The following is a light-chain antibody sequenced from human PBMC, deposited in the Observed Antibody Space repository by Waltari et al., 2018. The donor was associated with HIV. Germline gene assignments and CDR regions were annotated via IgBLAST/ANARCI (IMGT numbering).Light chain of an antibody. Sequence: QLVLTQSPSASASLGASVKLTCTLSGGHSNYAIAWHQQQPGKGPRYLMRLNSDGSHSKGDGFPDRFPVSSSGSGRYLTSSSLQSEDEADYSCQTWGTGIQRLFGGGTKLTVL. CDR2: LNSDGSH. J-gene: IGLJ3*02. CDR3: QTWGTGIQRL. CDR1: GGHSNYA. V-gene: IGLV4-69*01.